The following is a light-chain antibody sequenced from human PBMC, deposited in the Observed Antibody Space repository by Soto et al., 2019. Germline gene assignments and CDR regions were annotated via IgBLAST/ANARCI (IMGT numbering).Light chain of an antibody. CDR2: WAS. V-gene: IGKV4-1*01. CDR1: QSVLYSSNNKNC. Sequence: DIVMTQSPDSLAVSLGERATINCKSSQSVLYSSNNKNCLAWYQQKPGQPPKLLIYWASTRESGVPERFSGSRSGTDFTLTISSLQAEDVAVYYCQQYYSTLWTFGQGTKVEIK. CDR3: QQYYSTLWT. J-gene: IGKJ1*01.